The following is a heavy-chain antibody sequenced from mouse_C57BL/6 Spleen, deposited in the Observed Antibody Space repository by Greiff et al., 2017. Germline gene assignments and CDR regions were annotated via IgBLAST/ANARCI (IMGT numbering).Heavy chain of an antibody. Sequence: VKLVESGAELVRPGASVTLSCKASGYTFTDYEMHWVKQTPVHGLEWIGAIDPETGGTAYNQKFKGKAILTADKSSSTAYMELRSLTSEDSAVYYCTRDDVWGTGTTVTVSS. CDR1: GYTFTDYE. CDR2: IDPETGGT. CDR3: TRDDV. V-gene: IGHV1-15*01. J-gene: IGHJ1*03.